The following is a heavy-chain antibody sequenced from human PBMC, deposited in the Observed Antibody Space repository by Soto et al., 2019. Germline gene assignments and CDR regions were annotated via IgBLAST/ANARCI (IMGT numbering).Heavy chain of an antibody. D-gene: IGHD6-13*01. CDR2: LYYGGST. V-gene: IGHV4-39*01. CDR3: ARSDPYSRFSSGFAP. Sequence: SETLSLTCSVSGGSINSDDSFWGWVRQSPGKGLEWIGSLYYGGSTFYNPSLKSRVTISLDTSKNQFSLRLTSVTAADTAIYYCARSDPYSRFSSGFAPWGQGVPVTVSS. CDR1: GGSINSDDSF. J-gene: IGHJ5*02.